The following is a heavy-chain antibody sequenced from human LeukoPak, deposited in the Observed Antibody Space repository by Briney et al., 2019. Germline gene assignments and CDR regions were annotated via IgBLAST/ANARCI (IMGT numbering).Heavy chain of an antibody. J-gene: IGHJ5*02. CDR3: ARASRGNWFDP. D-gene: IGHD3-10*01. Sequence: GGSLRLSCATSGFTFSRYWMHWVRQAPGKGLVWVSRIGDDGSTTAYADSVKGRFTISRDNAKNTLYLQMNSLRAEDTAVYYCARASRGNWFDPWGQGTLVTVSS. CDR1: GFTFSRYW. CDR2: IGDDGSTT. V-gene: IGHV3-74*01.